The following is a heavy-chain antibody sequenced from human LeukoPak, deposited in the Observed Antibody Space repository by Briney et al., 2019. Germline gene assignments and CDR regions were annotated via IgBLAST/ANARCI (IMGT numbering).Heavy chain of an antibody. V-gene: IGHV4-39*07. Sequence: PSETLSLTCTVSGGSISSSSYYWGWIRQPPGKGLEWIGSIYYSGSTYYNPSLKSRVTISVDTSKNQFSLKLSSVTAADTAVYYCERDNKGYVPYWGQGTLVTVSS. CDR3: ERDNKGYVPY. CDR1: GGSISSSSYY. D-gene: IGHD3-10*02. CDR2: IYYSGST. J-gene: IGHJ4*02.